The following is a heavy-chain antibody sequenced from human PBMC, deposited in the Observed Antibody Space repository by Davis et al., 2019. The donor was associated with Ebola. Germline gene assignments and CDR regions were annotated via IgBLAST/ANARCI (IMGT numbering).Heavy chain of an antibody. CDR3: AKGRAIFGVVMAGDFDY. Sequence: PGGSLRLSCPPSAFTFGIYTTNWVRQAPGKGLEWVSSISSSSSYIYYADSMKGRFTISRHNSKNTLYRQMNSLRAEDTAVYYCAKGRAIFGVVMAGDFDYWGQGTLVTVSS. D-gene: IGHD3-3*01. J-gene: IGHJ4*02. CDR2: ISSSSSYI. V-gene: IGHV3-21*01. CDR1: AFTFGIYT.